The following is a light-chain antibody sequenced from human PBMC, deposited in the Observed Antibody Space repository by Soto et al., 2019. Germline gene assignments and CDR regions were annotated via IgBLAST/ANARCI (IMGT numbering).Light chain of an antibody. CDR2: GAS. J-gene: IGKJ5*01. V-gene: IGKV1-12*01. CDR3: QEASRIPIT. CDR1: HAFINL. Sequence: DIQMTQSPSSVFASVVDRVSITFLSIHAFINLLAWYQQKPGKAHKFLIYGASTLQSGVPSRFSGSGPGTGFTLTISSLQPEDFATYYCQEASRIPITFGQGTRMEI.